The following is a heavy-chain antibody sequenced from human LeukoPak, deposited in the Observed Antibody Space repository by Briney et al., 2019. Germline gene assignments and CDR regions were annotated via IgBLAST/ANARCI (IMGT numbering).Heavy chain of an antibody. CDR1: GFTFSSYA. CDR2: ISGSGGST. J-gene: IGHJ4*02. Sequence: PGGSLRLSCAASGFTFSSYAMSWVRQAPGKGLEWVSAISGSGGSTYYADSVKGRFTISRDNSKNTLYLQMNSLRAEDTAVYYCAKRYYYDSSGPMIGYWGQGTLVTVSS. V-gene: IGHV3-23*01. CDR3: AKRYYYDSSGPMIGY. D-gene: IGHD3-22*01.